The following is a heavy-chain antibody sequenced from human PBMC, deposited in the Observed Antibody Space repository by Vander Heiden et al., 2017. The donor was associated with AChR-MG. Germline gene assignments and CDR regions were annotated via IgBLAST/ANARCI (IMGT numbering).Heavy chain of an antibody. J-gene: IGHJ4*02. V-gene: IGHV2-5*02. CDR2: IYWDDDK. Sequence: QITLKESGPTLVKPTQTLTLTCTFPGFSLSTNGMGVGWIRQPPGKALEWLAVIYWDDDKRYSPSLKSRLTITKDTSKNQVVLTMTNMDPVDTATYYCAHAVFSRVFDYWGQGTLVTVSS. CDR3: AHAVFSRVFDY. CDR1: GFSLSTNGMG. D-gene: IGHD3-16*01.